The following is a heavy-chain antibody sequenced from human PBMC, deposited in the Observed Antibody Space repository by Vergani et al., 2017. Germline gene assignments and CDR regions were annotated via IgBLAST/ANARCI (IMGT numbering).Heavy chain of an antibody. V-gene: IGHV7-4-1*02. CDR3: ARGRQWRLTEYLYGMDV. Sequence: QVQLLQSGSALKKPGASVRISCEASGYTFTKYPLIWVRQAPGQGLEFMGWINTNSGNPTYAPGFTGRFVFSLDTSVSTAYLQISGLKAEDSAVYYCARGRQWRLTEYLYGMDVWGQGTTVTVSS. CDR1: GYTFTKYP. J-gene: IGHJ6*02. D-gene: IGHD6-19*01. CDR2: INTNSGNP.